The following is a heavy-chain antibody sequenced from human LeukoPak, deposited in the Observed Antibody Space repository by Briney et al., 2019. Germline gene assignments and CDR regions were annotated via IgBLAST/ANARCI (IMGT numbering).Heavy chain of an antibody. CDR1: GGSFSGYY. Sequence: SETLSLTCAVYGGSFSGYYWSWIRQPPGKGLEWIGEINHSGSTNYNPSLKSRVTISVDTSKNQFSPKLSSVTAADTAVYYCARVGTYGSGSYLSWLDYWGQGTLVTVSS. CDR2: INHSGST. CDR3: ARVGTYGSGSYLSWLDY. D-gene: IGHD3-10*01. J-gene: IGHJ4*02. V-gene: IGHV4-34*01.